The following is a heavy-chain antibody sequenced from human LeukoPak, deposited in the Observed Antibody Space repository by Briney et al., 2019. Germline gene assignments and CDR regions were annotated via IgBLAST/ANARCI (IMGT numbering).Heavy chain of an antibody. V-gene: IGHV1-18*01. CDR1: GYTFTSYG. CDR3: ARAHTYYYDSSGYSLADY. Sequence: ASVKVSCKASGYTFTSYGISWVRQAPGQGLEWMGWISAYNGNTNYALKLQGRVTMTTDTSTSTAYMELRSLRSDDTAVYYCARAHTYYYDSSGYSLADYWGQGTLVTVSS. D-gene: IGHD3-22*01. CDR2: ISAYNGNT. J-gene: IGHJ4*02.